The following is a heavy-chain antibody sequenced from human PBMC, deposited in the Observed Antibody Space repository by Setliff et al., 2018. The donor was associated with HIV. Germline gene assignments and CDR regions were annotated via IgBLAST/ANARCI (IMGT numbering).Heavy chain of an antibody. CDR2: IIAGDGSI. J-gene: IGHJ4*02. CDR3: ARYSSSWYSTIDY. V-gene: IGHV1-3*01. CDR1: GYSFSGYA. Sequence: ASVKVSCKASGYSFSGYAMHWVRQVPGQRLEWMGWIIAGDGSIRYSQKFQGRVSFTRDTSASTAYMELYSLISEDTAVYYCARYSSSWYSTIDYWGQGTLVTVS. D-gene: IGHD6-13*01.